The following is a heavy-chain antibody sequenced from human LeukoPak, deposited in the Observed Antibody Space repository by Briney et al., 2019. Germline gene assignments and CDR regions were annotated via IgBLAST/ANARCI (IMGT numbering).Heavy chain of an antibody. CDR1: GGSFSGYY. Sequence: TASETLSLTCAVYGGSFSGYYWSWIRQPPGKGLEWIGEINHSGSTNYNPSLKSRVTISVDTSTNQFSLKLSSVTAADTAVYYCARGEMYCYDSSGYYFDYWGQGTLVTVSS. J-gene: IGHJ4*02. D-gene: IGHD3-22*01. CDR2: INHSGST. CDR3: ARGEMYCYDSSGYYFDY. V-gene: IGHV4-34*01.